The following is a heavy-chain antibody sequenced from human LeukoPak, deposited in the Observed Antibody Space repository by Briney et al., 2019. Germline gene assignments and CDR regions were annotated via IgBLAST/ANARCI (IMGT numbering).Heavy chain of an antibody. Sequence: GGSLRPSCAASGFTFSSYAMSWVRQAPGKGLEWVSVISTSGANTYYADSVKGRFTISRDNSKNTLYLQMNSLRTEDTAVYYCVRAAAKGLNLYFDSWGQGTLVTASS. CDR1: GFTFSSYA. J-gene: IGHJ4*02. CDR2: ISTSGANT. D-gene: IGHD6-13*01. CDR3: VRAAAKGLNLYFDS. V-gene: IGHV3-23*01.